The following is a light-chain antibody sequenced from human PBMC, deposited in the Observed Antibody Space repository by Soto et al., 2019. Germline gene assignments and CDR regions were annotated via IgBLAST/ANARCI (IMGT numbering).Light chain of an antibody. CDR3: QHYDTSLRT. V-gene: IGKV3-20*01. CDR1: QSISSRH. J-gene: IGKJ1*01. Sequence: EIVLTQSPGTLSLSPGERATLSCRASQSISSRHLAWYQQKPGQAPRLLIYAASTRATDIPDKFSGSGSGADFTLSISRLEPEDFAVYYCQHYDTSLRTFGPGTKVE. CDR2: AAS.